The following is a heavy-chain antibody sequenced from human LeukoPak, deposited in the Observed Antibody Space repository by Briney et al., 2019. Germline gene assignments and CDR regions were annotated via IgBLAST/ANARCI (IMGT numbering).Heavy chain of an antibody. CDR1: GGSFSGYY. J-gene: IGHJ4*02. CDR3: AKVGYYSESGGYYFDY. CDR2: INHSGST. D-gene: IGHD3-22*01. V-gene: IGHV4-34*01. Sequence: PSETLSLTCAVYGGSFSGYYWSWIRQPPGKGLEWIGEINHSGSTNYNPYTSKNQFSLKLSSVTAADTAVYYCAKVGYYSESGGYYFDYWGQGTLVTVSS.